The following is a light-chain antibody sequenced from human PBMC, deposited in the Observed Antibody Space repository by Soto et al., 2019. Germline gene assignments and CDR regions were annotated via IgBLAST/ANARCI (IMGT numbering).Light chain of an antibody. V-gene: IGKV3-11*01. J-gene: IGKJ4*01. CDR1: QSVSRY. CDR2: DAS. CDR3: QQRSNWPLT. Sequence: EIVLTQSPATLSLSPGERATLSCRASQSVSRYLAWNQQKPGQAPRLLIYDASNRATGIPARFSGSGSGTDFTLIISSLEAEDFAVYYCQQRSNWPLTFGGGTKVEIK.